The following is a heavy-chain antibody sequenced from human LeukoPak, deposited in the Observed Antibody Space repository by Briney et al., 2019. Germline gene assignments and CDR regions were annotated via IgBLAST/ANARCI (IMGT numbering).Heavy chain of an antibody. Sequence: ASVKVSCKASGYTFTRYGISWVRQAPGQGLEWMGWISAFNGNTNYAQKLQGRVTMTTDTSTSTAYMELRSLRSDDTAVYYCARDNSGSGSYWPIPYYYYGMDVWGQGTTVTVSS. CDR1: GYTFTRYG. J-gene: IGHJ6*02. CDR3: ARDNSGSGSYWPIPYYYYGMDV. V-gene: IGHV1-18*01. D-gene: IGHD3-10*01. CDR2: ISAFNGNT.